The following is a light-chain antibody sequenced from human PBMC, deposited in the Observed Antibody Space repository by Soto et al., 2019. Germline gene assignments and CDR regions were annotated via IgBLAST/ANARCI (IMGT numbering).Light chain of an antibody. CDR3: QQRSNWIT. J-gene: IGKJ5*01. CDR1: QSVSSY. V-gene: IGKV3-11*01. CDR2: DAY. Sequence: EIVLTQSPATLSLSPGERATLSCRASQSVSSYLAWYQQKPGQAPRLLIYDAYNRATGIPARFSGSGSGTDFTLTISSLEPEDFAVYHCQQRSNWITFGQGTRLEIK.